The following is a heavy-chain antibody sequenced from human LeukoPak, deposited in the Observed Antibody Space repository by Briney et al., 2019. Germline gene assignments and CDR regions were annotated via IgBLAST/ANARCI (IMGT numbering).Heavy chain of an antibody. V-gene: IGHV4-4*08. CDR3: ARGRYYYDSSGYYYVDNY. CDR1: SGSISSYY. D-gene: IGHD3-22*01. CDR2: IYTSGST. Sequence: SETLSLTCTVSSGSISSYYWSWIRQPPGKGLEWIGRIYTSGSTNYNPSLKSRVTISVDTSKNQFSLKLSSVTAADTAVYYCARGRYYYDSSGYYYVDNYWGQGTLVTVSS. J-gene: IGHJ4*02.